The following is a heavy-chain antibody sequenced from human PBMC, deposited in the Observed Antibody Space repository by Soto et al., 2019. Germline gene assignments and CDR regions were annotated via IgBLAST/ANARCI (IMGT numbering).Heavy chain of an antibody. Sequence: ASVKVSCKASGYTFTSYGISWVRQAPGQGLELMGWISAYNGNTNYAQKLQGRVTMTTDTSTSTAYMELRSLRSDGTAVYYCARDPWGSSTPYNWFDPWGQGTQVTVSS. J-gene: IGHJ5*02. CDR3: ARDPWGSSTPYNWFDP. CDR2: ISAYNGNT. CDR1: GYTFTSYG. V-gene: IGHV1-18*01. D-gene: IGHD2-2*01.